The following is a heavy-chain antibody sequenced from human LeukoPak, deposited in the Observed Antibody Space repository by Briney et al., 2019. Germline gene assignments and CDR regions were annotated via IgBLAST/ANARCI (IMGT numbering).Heavy chain of an antibody. CDR1: GGSFSGYY. Sequence: PSETLSLTCAVYGGSFSGYYWSWIRQPPGKGLEWIGEINHSGSTNYNPSLKSRVTISVDTSKNQFSLKLSSVTAADTAVYYCARGGSGYCRETAYYYYYMDVWGKGTTVTVSS. CDR2: INHSGST. V-gene: IGHV4-34*01. CDR3: ARGGSGYCRETAYYYYYMDV. J-gene: IGHJ6*03. D-gene: IGHD3-3*01.